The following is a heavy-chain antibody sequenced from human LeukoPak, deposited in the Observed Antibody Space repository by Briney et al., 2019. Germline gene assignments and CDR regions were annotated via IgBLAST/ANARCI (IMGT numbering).Heavy chain of an antibody. CDR1: GFTFSNYW. D-gene: IGHD5-12*01. J-gene: IGHJ4*02. CDR2: IKQDESEK. CDR3: ARKGSGYDLGNY. Sequence: GGSLRLSCAASGFTFSNYWMSWVRQAPGKGLEWVANIKQDESEKFYVDSVKGRFSISRDNAGNSLYLQMNSLRAEDTAVYYCARKGSGYDLGNYWGQGTLVTVSS. V-gene: IGHV3-7*01.